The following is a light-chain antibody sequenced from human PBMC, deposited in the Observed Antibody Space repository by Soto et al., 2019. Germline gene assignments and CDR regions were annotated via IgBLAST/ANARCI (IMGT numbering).Light chain of an antibody. CDR3: QQATSVTPVR. CDR1: QSISSY. V-gene: IGKV1-12*01. CDR2: AAS. Sequence: ILMSHPPASLSFSQDYRGTITFRSSQSISSYLAWYQQKPGKAPKLLIYAASSLQSGVQSRFSGSGSGTDFTLTISCLQPEDFATYYCQQATSVTPVRFAEGT. J-gene: IGKJ5*01.